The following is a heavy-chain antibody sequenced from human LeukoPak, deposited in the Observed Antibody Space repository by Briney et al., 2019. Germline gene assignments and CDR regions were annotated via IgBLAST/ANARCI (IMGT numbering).Heavy chain of an antibody. Sequence: GGSLRLSCAASGFTFSSYWMSWVRLAPGKGLEWVANIKQDGSEKYYVDSVKGRFTIPRDNAKTSLYLQMNSLRAEDTAVYYCAKVVQGGFSYGHFDYWGQGTLVTVSS. CDR3: AKVVQGGFSYGHFDY. CDR1: GFTFSSYW. D-gene: IGHD5-18*01. CDR2: IKQDGSEK. V-gene: IGHV3-7*01. J-gene: IGHJ4*02.